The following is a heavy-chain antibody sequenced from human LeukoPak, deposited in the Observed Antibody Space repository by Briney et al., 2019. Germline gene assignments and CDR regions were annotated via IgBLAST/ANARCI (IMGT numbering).Heavy chain of an antibody. CDR3: AKEGMGSEATTADGAFDI. CDR2: LYDTGMT. V-gene: IGHV4-4*08. D-gene: IGHD1-26*01. Sequence: SETLSLTCTVSGGSISVYHWSWIRQPPGKGLEWIGYLYDTGMTNYSPSLKSRVTISVDTSNNQISLKLTSVTAADTAIYFCAKEGMGSEATTADGAFDIWGQGTTVTVSP. CDR1: GGSISVYH. J-gene: IGHJ3*02.